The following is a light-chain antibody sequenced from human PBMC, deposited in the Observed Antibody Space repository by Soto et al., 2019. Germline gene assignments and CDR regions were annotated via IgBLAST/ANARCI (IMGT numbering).Light chain of an antibody. V-gene: IGKV1-39*01. CDR2: AVS. Sequence: IQMTQSPSSLSASVGDRVTITCRASQTIATFLNWYQQKPGKAPKLLMYAVSTLQSGVPSRCSGSGSGPDFTLSISSLQPDDFAIYYCQQSYSIPWTFGQGTKVEIK. CDR3: QQSYSIPWT. CDR1: QTIATF. J-gene: IGKJ1*01.